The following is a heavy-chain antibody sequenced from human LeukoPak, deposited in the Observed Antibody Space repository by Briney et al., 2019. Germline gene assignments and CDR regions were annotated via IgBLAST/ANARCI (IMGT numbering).Heavy chain of an antibody. Sequence: SETLSLTCTVSGGSISSSSYYWGWIRQPPGKGLEWIGSIYYSGSTYYNPSLKSRVTISVDTSKNQFSLKLSSVTAADTAVYYFARHIVSVYYDSSGQMNLFDPWGQGTLVTVSS. CDR2: IYYSGST. CDR3: ARHIVSVYYDSSGQMNLFDP. D-gene: IGHD3-22*01. J-gene: IGHJ5*02. CDR1: GGSISSSSYY. V-gene: IGHV4-39*01.